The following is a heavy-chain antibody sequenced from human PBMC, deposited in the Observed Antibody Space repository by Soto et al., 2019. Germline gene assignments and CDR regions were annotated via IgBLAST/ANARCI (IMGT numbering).Heavy chain of an antibody. J-gene: IGHJ6*02. V-gene: IGHV3-53*01. CDR3: TGDSSSSPYYYGMDV. CDR1: GFTVSSNY. Sequence: EVQLVESGGGLIQPGGSLRLSCAASGFTVSSNYMSWVRQAPGKGLEWVSVIYSGGGTYYADSVKGRFTISRDNSKNTLYLQMNSLRAEDTAVYYCTGDSSSSPYYYGMDVWGQGPTVSVSS. CDR2: IYSGGGT. D-gene: IGHD6-6*01.